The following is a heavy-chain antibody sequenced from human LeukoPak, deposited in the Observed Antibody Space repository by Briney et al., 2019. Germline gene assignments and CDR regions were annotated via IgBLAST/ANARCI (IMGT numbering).Heavy chain of an antibody. J-gene: IGHJ4*02. CDR3: ARRPNPPGRIDH. V-gene: IGHV3-66*04. CDR2: IYNSGST. CDR1: GFTVGYNY. D-gene: IGHD1-14*01. Sequence: GGSLRLSCAASGFTVGYNYMTWVRQAPGKGLEWVAAIYNSGSTYYADSVKGRFTISRDNSKNTMYLQMNSLKGEDTAVYYCARRPNPPGRIDHWGQGTLVTVSS.